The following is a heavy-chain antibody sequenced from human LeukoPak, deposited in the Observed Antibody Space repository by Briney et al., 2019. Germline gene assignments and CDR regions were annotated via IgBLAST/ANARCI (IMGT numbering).Heavy chain of an antibody. J-gene: IGHJ4*02. CDR3: ARDGQWLRY. V-gene: IGHV3-7*01. CDR2: IKQDGSDK. D-gene: IGHD6-19*01. Sequence: QSGGSLRLSCAASGFTFSNYWMSWVRQAPGKGLEWVANIKQDGSDKYYVDSVKGRFTISRDNAKNSLYLQMNRLRAEDTAVYYCARDGQWLRYWGQGTLVTVSS. CDR1: GFTFSNYW.